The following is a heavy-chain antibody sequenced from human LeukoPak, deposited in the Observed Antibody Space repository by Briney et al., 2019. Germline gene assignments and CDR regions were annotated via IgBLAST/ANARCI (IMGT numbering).Heavy chain of an antibody. CDR1: GFTFSSYS. CDR2: ISSSSSYI. V-gene: IGHV3-21*01. J-gene: IGHJ2*01. D-gene: IGHD3-10*01. CDR3: AGRIPGVRGAISPNWYFDL. Sequence: GGSLRLSCAASGFTFSSYSMNWVRQAPGKGLEWVSSISSSSSYIYYADSVKGRFTISRDNAKNSLYLQMNSLRAEDTAVYYCAGRIPGVRGAISPNWYFDLWGRGTLVTVSS.